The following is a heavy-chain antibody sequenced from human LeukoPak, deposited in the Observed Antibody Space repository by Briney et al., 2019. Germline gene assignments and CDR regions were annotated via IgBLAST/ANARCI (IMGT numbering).Heavy chain of an antibody. D-gene: IGHD1-1*01. CDR1: GFTVSSNY. Sequence: GRSLRLSCAASGFTVSSNYMSWVRQAPGKGLEWVSVNYSGGSTYYADSVKGRFTIPRDNSKNTLYLQMNSLRAEDTAVYYCARESEVQPHWGQGTLVTVSS. V-gene: IGHV3-53*01. CDR3: ARESEVQPH. J-gene: IGHJ4*02. CDR2: NYSGGST.